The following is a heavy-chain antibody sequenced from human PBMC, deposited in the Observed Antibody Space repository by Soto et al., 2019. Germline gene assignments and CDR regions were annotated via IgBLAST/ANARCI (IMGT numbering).Heavy chain of an antibody. D-gene: IGHD3-3*01. J-gene: IGHJ5*02. V-gene: IGHV4-34*01. CDR1: GGSFSGYY. CDR2: INHSGST. CDR3: VRGFLLEWLLYREGNWFDP. Sequence: SETLSLTCAVYGGSFSGYYWSWIRQPPGKGLEWIGEINHSGSTNYNPSLKSRVTISVDTSKNQFSLKLSSVTAADTAVYYCVRGFLLEWLLYREGNWFDPWGQGTLVTVSS.